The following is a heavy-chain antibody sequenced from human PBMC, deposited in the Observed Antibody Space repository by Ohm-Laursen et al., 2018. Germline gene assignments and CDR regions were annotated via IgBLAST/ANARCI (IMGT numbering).Heavy chain of an antibody. Sequence: RSLRLSCAAFGFTFSSYGMHWVRQAPGKGLEWVALMLFDGSEKYYVDSVKGRFTISRDNSKKTLFLQMNSLRTEDTAVYYCARASYSSDWIDYWGQGTPVTVSS. CDR2: MLFDGSEK. CDR3: ARASYSSDWIDY. J-gene: IGHJ4*02. D-gene: IGHD6-19*01. V-gene: IGHV3-33*08. CDR1: GFTFSSYG.